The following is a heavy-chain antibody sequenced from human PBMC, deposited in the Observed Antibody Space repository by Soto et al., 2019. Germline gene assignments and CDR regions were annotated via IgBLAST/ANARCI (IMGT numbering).Heavy chain of an antibody. CDR3: ARALYYYDSSGYRHDAFDI. V-gene: IGHV3-33*01. CDR2: IWYDGSNK. CDR1: GFTFSTYG. Sequence: GGSLRLSCAASGFTFSTYGMHWVRQAPGKGLEWVAGIWYDGSNKYYADSVKGRFTISRDNSKNTLYLQMNSLRAEDTAVYYCARALYYYDSSGYRHDAFDIWGQATMVTVSS. J-gene: IGHJ3*02. D-gene: IGHD3-22*01.